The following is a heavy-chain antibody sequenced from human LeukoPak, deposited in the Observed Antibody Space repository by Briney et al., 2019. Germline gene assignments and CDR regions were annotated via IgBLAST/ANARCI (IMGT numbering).Heavy chain of an antibody. CDR2: IYYSGST. CDR1: GGSISSGGYY. V-gene: IGHV4-31*03. CDR3: ARGLYVAPKTFDY. Sequence: SQTLSLTCTVSGGSISSGGYYWSWIRQHPGKSLEWIGYIYYSGSTYYNPSLKSRVTISVDTSKNQFSLKLSSVTAADTAVYYCARGLYVAPKTFDYWGQGTLVTVSS. D-gene: IGHD2-2*02. J-gene: IGHJ4*02.